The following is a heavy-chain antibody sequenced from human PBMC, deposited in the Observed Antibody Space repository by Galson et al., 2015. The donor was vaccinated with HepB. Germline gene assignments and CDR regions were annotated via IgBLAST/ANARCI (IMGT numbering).Heavy chain of an antibody. Sequence: SLRLSCAASGFTFDDYAMHWVRQAPGKGLEWVSGISWNSGSIGYADSVKGRFTISRDNAKNSLYLQMNSLRAEDTALYYCAKDMTGGITIFGVVNDAFDIWGQGTMVTVSS. V-gene: IGHV3-9*01. CDR2: ISWNSGSI. CDR3: AKDMTGGITIFGVVNDAFDI. J-gene: IGHJ3*02. D-gene: IGHD3-3*01. CDR1: GFTFDDYA.